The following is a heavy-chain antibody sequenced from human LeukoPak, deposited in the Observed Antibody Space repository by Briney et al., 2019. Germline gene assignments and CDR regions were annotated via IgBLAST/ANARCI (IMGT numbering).Heavy chain of an antibody. V-gene: IGHV4-59*01. CDR1: GGSFSGYY. D-gene: IGHD6-19*01. CDR3: AREAAVAEACDI. CDR2: IYYSGST. Sequence: PSETLSLTCAVYGGSFSGYYWSWLRQPPGKGLEWIGYIYYSGSTNYNPSLKSRVTISVDTSKNQFSLKLSSVTAADTAVYYCAREAAVAEACDIWGQGTMVTVSS. J-gene: IGHJ3*02.